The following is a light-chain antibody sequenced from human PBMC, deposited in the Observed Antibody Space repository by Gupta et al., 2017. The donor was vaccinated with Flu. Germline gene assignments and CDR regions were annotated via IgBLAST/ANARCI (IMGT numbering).Light chain of an antibody. V-gene: IGKV4-1*01. Sequence: DIVMTQSPDSLAVSLGERATINCKSSQSVLYSSNNKNYLAWYQQKPVQPPKMLIYWASTRESGVPDRFSGSGSGRDFTLTIISLQAEDVAVYYCHQDYGTRPTFGPGTKMEIK. CDR3: HQDYGTRPT. CDR2: WAS. CDR1: QSVLYSSNNKNY. J-gene: IGKJ2*01.